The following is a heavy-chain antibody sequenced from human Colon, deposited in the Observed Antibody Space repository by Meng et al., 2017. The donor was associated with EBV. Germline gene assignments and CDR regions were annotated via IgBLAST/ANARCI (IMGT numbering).Heavy chain of an antibody. J-gene: IGHJ4*02. D-gene: IGHD6-13*01. Sequence: QITLKESGPTLVKPXXTPTLTCTFSGFSLSTTGVGVAWIRQPPGKALAWLALIFWDDDKHYSPSLKSRVTVTKDTSKRQVVLTMTNMDPMDTATYYCARRKAAAAPLDYWGQGTLGNVSS. CDR3: ARRKAAAAPLDY. CDR2: IFWDDDK. V-gene: IGHV2-5*02. CDR1: GFSLSTTGVG.